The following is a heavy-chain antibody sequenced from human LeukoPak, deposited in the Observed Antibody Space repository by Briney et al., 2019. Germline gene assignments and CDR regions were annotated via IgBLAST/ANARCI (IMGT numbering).Heavy chain of an antibody. J-gene: IGHJ5*02. V-gene: IGHV3-20*04. CDR1: GFTFDDYG. D-gene: IGHD1-1*01. CDR2: INWNGGST. Sequence: GGPLRLSCAASGFTFDDYGMSWVRQAPGKGLEWVSDINWNGGSTDYADSVKGRFTISRDNAKNSLYLHMSSLRDEDTAFYYCARRHTTNWYNWFDPWGQGTLVIVSS. CDR3: ARRHTTNWYNWFDP.